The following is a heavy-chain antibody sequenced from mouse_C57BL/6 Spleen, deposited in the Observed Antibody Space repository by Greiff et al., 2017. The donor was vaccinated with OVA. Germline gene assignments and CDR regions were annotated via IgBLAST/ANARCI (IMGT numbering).Heavy chain of an antibody. V-gene: IGHV5-9-1*02. CDR3: TRDRIYYGSSYWYFDV. Sequence: EVQLVESGEGLVKPGGSLKLSCAASGFTFSSYAMSWVRQTPEKRLEWVAYISSGGDYIYYADTVKGRFTISRDNARNTLYLQMSSLKSEDTAMYYCTRDRIYYGSSYWYFDVWGTGTTVTVSS. J-gene: IGHJ1*03. D-gene: IGHD1-1*01. CDR2: ISSGGDYI. CDR1: GFTFSSYA.